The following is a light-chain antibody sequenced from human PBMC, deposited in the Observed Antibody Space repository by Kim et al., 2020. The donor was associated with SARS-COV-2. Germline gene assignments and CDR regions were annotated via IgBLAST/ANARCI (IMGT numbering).Light chain of an antibody. CDR3: QSYDSTLTVVV. Sequence: RCAITYTGGSPDVGAGYDIHWYQQLPDAAPNLLIYANNNRPSGVPDRFSGSKSGTSASLAITGRQAEDEAYYYCQSYDSTLTVVVFGGGTQLTVL. V-gene: IGLV1-40*01. J-gene: IGLJ2*01. CDR2: ANN. CDR1: SPDVGAGYD.